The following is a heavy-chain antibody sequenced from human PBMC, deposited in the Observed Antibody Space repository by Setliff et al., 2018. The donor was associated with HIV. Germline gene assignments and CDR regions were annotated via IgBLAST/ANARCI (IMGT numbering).Heavy chain of an antibody. J-gene: IGHJ4*02. CDR1: GGSFNDYY. CDR2: IDHSGST. V-gene: IGHV4-34*01. D-gene: IGHD3-10*01. Sequence: SETLSLTCAVYGGSFNDYYWTWIRQPPGKGLEWIGEIDHSGSTKYHASLKSRVTISIDTSKNQISLKFSSVTAADTAVYYCARGLNYYGSGSYLPLGYWGQGTLVTVSS. CDR3: ARGLNYYGSGSYLPLGY.